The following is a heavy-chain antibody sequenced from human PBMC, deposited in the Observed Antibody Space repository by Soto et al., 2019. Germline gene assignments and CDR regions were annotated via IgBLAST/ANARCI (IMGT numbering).Heavy chain of an antibody. Sequence: GGSLRLSCAASGFTFSSYAMSWVRQAPGKGLEWVSAISGSGGSTYYADSVKGRFTISRDNSKNTLYLQMNSLRAEDTAVYYCAKDLLQGQQLVEAFDIWGQGTMVTVSS. J-gene: IGHJ3*02. CDR2: ISGSGGST. D-gene: IGHD6-13*01. V-gene: IGHV3-23*01. CDR3: AKDLLQGQQLVEAFDI. CDR1: GFTFSSYA.